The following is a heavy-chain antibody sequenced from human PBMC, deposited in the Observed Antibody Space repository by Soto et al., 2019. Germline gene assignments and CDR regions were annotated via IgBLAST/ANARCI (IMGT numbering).Heavy chain of an antibody. V-gene: IGHV3-30*03. CDR1: GFTFSHYG. D-gene: IGHD1-26*01. CDR2: ISYDGSNK. J-gene: IGHJ4*02. CDR3: ASYSGKYQGPIDY. Sequence: QVQLVESGGGVVQPGRSLRLSCAASGFTFSHYGIHWVRQAPGKGLEWLAVISYDGSNKHYADSVKGRFTVSRDNSKNTLYLQMNCLRAEDTAVYFSASYSGKYQGPIDYWGQGTLVTVSS.